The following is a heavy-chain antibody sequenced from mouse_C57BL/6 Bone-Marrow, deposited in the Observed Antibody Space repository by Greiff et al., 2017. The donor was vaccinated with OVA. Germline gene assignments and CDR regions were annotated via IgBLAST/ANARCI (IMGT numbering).Heavy chain of an antibody. CDR2: IYPGSGNT. Sequence: QVQLQQSGPELVKPGASVKIYCKASGYSFTSYYIHWVKQRPGQGLEWIGWIYPGSGNTKYNEKFKGKATLTADTSSSTAYMQLSSLTSEDSAVYYCASAYYGSSYDDWGQGTTLTVSS. V-gene: IGHV1-66*01. D-gene: IGHD1-1*01. CDR3: ASAYYGSSYDD. CDR1: GYSFTSYY. J-gene: IGHJ2*01.